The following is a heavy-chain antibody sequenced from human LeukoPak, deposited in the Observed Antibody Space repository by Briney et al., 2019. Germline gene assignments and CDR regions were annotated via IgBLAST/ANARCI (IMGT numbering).Heavy chain of an antibody. V-gene: IGHV1-8*01. CDR1: GYTFTSYD. D-gene: IGHD3-10*01. Sequence: ASVKVSCKASGYTFTSYDINWVRQATGQGLEWMGWMNPNSGNTGYAQKFQGRVTMTTNTSISTAYMELSSLRSEDTAVYFCARGSYYYGSGRMDYWGQGTLVTVSS. CDR3: ARGSYYYGSGRMDY. CDR2: MNPNSGNT. J-gene: IGHJ4*02.